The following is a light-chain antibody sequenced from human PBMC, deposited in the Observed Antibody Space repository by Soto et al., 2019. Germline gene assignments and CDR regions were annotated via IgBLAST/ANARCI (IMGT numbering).Light chain of an antibody. CDR1: QSVSSF. CDR2: DAS. V-gene: IGKV3-11*01. CDR3: QQRSNWPPGLT. J-gene: IGKJ4*01. Sequence: EIVLTQSPATLSLSPGERATLSCRASQSVSSFLAWYQQKPGQAPRLLIYDASNRATGIPARFSGSGSGTDFTLPISSLEPEDFAVYYCQQRSNWPPGLTVGGGSKVEIK.